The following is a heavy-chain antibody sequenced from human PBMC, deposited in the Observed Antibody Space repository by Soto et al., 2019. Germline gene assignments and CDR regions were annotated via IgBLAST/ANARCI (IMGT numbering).Heavy chain of an antibody. CDR3: ASLLRPGVAAAGGNAY. CDR1: GFIFSSHW. D-gene: IGHD6-13*01. CDR2: INSDGSST. J-gene: IGHJ4*02. Sequence: PGGSLRLSCAASGFIFSSHWMHWVRQAPGKGQVWVSRINSDGSSTSYADSAKGRFTISRDNAKQTVYLQMNSLRAEDTAVYYCASLLRPGVAAAGGNAYWGQGVLVTVSS. V-gene: IGHV3-74*01.